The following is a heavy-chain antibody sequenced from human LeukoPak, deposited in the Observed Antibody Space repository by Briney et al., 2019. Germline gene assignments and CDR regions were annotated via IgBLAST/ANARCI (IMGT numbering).Heavy chain of an antibody. V-gene: IGHV1-69*05. Sequence: SVKVSCKASGGTFSSYVISWVRLAPGQGLEWMGGIIPIFGTANYAQKFQGRVTITTDESTSTAYMELSSLRSEDTAVYYCARGSGYYYDSSGLAAGYWGQGTLVTVSS. CDR1: GGTFSSYV. CDR2: IIPIFGTA. D-gene: IGHD3-22*01. J-gene: IGHJ4*02. CDR3: ARGSGYYYDSSGLAAGY.